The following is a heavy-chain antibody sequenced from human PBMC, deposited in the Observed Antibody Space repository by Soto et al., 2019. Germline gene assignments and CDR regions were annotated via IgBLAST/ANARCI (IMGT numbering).Heavy chain of an antibody. V-gene: IGHV3-23*01. Sequence: GGSLRLSCAASGFTFMNYAMTWVRQAPGKGLEWVSAISGSGGTTYYRESVKGRFTISRDNSKNTVYLQMSSLRPEDTALYFCGKRSFSPDGELFGRPKHWGQGTLVTVSS. CDR2: ISGSGGTT. CDR3: GKRSFSPDGELFGRPKH. J-gene: IGHJ4*02. D-gene: IGHD6-6*01. CDR1: GFTFMNYA.